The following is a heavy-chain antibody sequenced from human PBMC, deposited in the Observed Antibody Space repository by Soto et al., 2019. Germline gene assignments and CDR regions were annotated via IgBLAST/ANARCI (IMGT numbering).Heavy chain of an antibody. Sequence: PGGSLRLSCAASGFTFDDYAMHWVRQAPGKGLEWVSGVSWNSGSIGYADSVKGRFTISRDNAKNSLYLQMNSLRAEDTAVYYCAKGPIVVVPPRLFDYWGQGTLVTVSS. J-gene: IGHJ4*02. V-gene: IGHV3-9*01. CDR3: AKGPIVVVPPRLFDY. CDR1: GFTFDDYA. D-gene: IGHD3-22*01. CDR2: VSWNSGSI.